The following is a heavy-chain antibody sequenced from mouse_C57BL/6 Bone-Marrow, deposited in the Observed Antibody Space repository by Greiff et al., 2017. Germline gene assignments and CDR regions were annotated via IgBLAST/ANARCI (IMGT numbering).Heavy chain of an antibody. CDR2: IHPNSGST. J-gene: IGHJ3*01. D-gene: IGHD2-5*01. CDR3: ARGSYSNAWFAY. CDR1: GYTFTSYW. Sequence: QVQLQQPGAELVKLGASVKLSCKASGYTFTSYWMHWVKQRPGQGLEWIGMIHPNSGSTNYNEKFKSKATLTVDKSSSTAYMQLSSLTSEDSAVYYCARGSYSNAWFAYWGQGTLVTVSA. V-gene: IGHV1-64*01.